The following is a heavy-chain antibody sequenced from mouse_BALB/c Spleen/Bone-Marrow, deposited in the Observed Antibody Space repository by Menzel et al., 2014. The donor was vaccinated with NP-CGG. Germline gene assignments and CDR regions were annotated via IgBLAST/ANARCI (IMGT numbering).Heavy chain of an antibody. CDR2: INVNGDTA. CDR3: ARGYDYSSWFAY. V-gene: IGHV5-6-3*01. CDR1: GFTFSNYG. J-gene: IGHJ3*01. D-gene: IGHD2-4*01. Sequence: EVQRVESGGGLVQPGGSLKLSCAASGFTFSNYGMSWVRQTPDKRLEMIATINVNGDTAYHPDSVKGRFTISRDNVKNTLHLQMSSLKSEDTTMYYCARGYDYSSWFAYWGQGTLVTVSA.